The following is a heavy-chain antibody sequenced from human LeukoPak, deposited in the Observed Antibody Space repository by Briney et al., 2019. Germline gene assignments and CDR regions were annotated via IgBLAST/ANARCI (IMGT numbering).Heavy chain of an antibody. J-gene: IGHJ4*02. CDR3: ASEARVHYDSSGYYYG. CDR2: INHSGST. V-gene: IGHV4-34*01. Sequence: SSETLSLTCAVYGGSFSGYYWSWIRQPPGKGLEWIGEINHSGSTNYNPSLKSRVTISVDTSKNQFSLKLSSVTAADTAVYYCASEARVHYDSSGYYYGWGQGTLVTVSS. CDR1: GGSFSGYY. D-gene: IGHD3-22*01.